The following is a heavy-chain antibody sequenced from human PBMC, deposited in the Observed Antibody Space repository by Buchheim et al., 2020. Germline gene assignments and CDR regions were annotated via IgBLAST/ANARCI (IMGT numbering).Heavy chain of an antibody. J-gene: IGHJ4*02. CDR3: TTEPRY. CDR2: VKSTSAGGTI. CDR1: GFTFHDHW. Sequence: EVQLEESGGGLVGPGGSLTLSCATSGFTFHDHWMSWIRQAPGKGLEWIARVKSTSAGGTIDYVTSVKGRFVISRDDSKNMLFLQMNSLKNEDTAVYYCTTEPRYWGQGTL. D-gene: IGHD3-9*01. V-gene: IGHV3-15*01.